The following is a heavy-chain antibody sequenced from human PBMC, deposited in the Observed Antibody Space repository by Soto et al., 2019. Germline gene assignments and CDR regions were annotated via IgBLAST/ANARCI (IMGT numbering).Heavy chain of an antibody. D-gene: IGHD3-22*01. CDR2: IIPIFGTA. V-gene: IGHV1-69*13. J-gene: IGHJ6*02. CDR1: GGTFSSYA. Sequence: SVKVSCKASGGTFSSYAISWVRQAPGQGLEWMGGIIPIFGTANYAQKFQGRVTITADESTSTAYMELSSLRSEDTAVYYCASGYYDSSGYYYGGEGDFYYYYGMDVWGQGTTVTVSS. CDR3: ASGYYDSSGYYYGGEGDFYYYYGMDV.